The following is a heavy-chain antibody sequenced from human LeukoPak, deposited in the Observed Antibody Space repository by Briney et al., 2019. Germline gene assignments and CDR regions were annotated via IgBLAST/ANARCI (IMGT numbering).Heavy chain of an antibody. CDR3: ARHQGSTVFNY. CDR1: GDSVDPYF. D-gene: IGHD2/OR15-2a*01. J-gene: IGHJ4*02. V-gene: IGHV4-59*08. CDR2: ISHIGTI. Sequence: PSETLSLTCSISGDSVDPYFWSWIRQPPGRGLEWVGYISHIGTIKYNTSLMSRVSMGLDKPNNELSLSLRSVSATDTALYFCARHQGSTVFNYWGRGVPVIVSS.